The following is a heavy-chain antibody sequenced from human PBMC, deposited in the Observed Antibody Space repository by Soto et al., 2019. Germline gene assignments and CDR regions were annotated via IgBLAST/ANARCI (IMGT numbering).Heavy chain of an antibody. D-gene: IGHD2-21*02. CDR2: IYYSGST. V-gene: IGHV4-39*01. J-gene: IGHJ5*02. CDR3: ARHPSDFWFDP. CDR1: GGSINSSSYF. Sequence: PSETLSLTCSVAGGSINSSSYFWGWIRQPPGKGLEWIGSIYYSGSTYYNPSLKSRVTVSVDTSKNQFSLKLSSVTAADTAVYYCARHPSDFWFDPWGQGTLVTVS.